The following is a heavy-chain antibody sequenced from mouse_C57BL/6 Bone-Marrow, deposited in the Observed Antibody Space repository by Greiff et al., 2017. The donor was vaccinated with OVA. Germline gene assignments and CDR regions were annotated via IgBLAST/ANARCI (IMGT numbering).Heavy chain of an antibody. CDR3: ARGRVYPWFAY. CDR1: GYSITSGYD. V-gene: IGHV3-1*01. J-gene: IGHJ3*01. CDR2: ISYSGST. Sequence: VQLQESGPGMVKPSQSLSLTCTVTGYSITSGYDWHWIRHFPGNKLEWMGYISYSGSTNYNPSLKSRISITHDTSKNHFFLKLNSVTTEDTATYYCARGRVYPWFAYWGQGTLVTVSA.